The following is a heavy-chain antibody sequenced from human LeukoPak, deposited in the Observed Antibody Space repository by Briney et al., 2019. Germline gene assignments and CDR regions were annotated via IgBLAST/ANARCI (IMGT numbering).Heavy chain of an antibody. V-gene: IGHV4-61*02. J-gene: IGHJ6*03. CDR1: GGSISSGGYY. CDR3: ASRGRDDFWGSGSAGYYYMDV. Sequence: PSETLSLTCTVSGGSISSGGYYWSWIRQHPGKGLEWIGRIYTSGSTNYNPSLKSRVAISVDTSKNQFSLKLSSVTAADTAVYYCASRGRDDFWGSGSAGYYYMDVWGKGTTVTVSS. D-gene: IGHD3-16*01. CDR2: IYTSGST.